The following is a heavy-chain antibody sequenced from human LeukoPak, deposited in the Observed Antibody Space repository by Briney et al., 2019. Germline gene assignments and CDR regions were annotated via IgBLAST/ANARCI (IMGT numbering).Heavy chain of an antibody. CDR1: GYTFTSYG. V-gene: IGHV1-18*01. J-gene: IGHJ5*02. D-gene: IGHD1-7*01. CDR3: ARDWGLIGTTDWGGHENWFDP. CDR2: ISAYNGNT. Sequence: ASVKVSCKASGYTFTSYGISWVRQAPGQGLEWMGWISAYNGNTNYAQKLQGRVTMTTDTSTSTAYMELRSLRSDDTAVYYCARDWGLIGTTDWGGHENWFDPWGQGTLVTVSS.